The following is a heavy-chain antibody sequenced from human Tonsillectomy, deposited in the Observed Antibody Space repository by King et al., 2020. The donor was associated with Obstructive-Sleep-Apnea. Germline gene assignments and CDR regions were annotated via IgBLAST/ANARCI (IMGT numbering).Heavy chain of an antibody. D-gene: IGHD1-26*01. J-gene: IGHJ2*01. CDR2: ISYTGTA. CDR1: GGSISSSNYY. Sequence: QLQESGPGLVKPSETLSLTCTVSGGSISSSNYYWGWIRQPPGKGLEWIGSISYTGTAYYSPSLKSRVTISVDTSKNQFSLRLNSVTAADTAVYYCASKAFMVGITIKSWPFILGGGGTLFPVSS. CDR3: ASKAFMVGITIKSWPFIL. V-gene: IGHV4-39*01.